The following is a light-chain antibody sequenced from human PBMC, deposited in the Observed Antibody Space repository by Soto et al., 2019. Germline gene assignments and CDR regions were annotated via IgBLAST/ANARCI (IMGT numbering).Light chain of an antibody. Sequence: DIVLRQSPVTLSLSPGEGDTLSCRAIQSVTNNFLAWYQQKPGQAPRLVIFDASNRATGIPARFSGSGSGTEFTLTISSLQSEDFAVYYCQQYDNWPPITFGQGTRLEIK. V-gene: IGKV3D-15*01. CDR3: QQYDNWPPIT. J-gene: IGKJ5*01. CDR1: QSVTNN. CDR2: DAS.